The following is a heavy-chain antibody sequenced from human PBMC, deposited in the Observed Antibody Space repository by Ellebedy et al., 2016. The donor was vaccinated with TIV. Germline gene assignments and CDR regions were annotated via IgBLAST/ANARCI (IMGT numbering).Heavy chain of an antibody. CDR3: ARDDGAIAARPGFWDY. J-gene: IGHJ4*02. CDR1: GFTFSSYA. Sequence: GESLKISCAASGFTFSSYAMHWVRQAPGKGLEWVAVISYDGSNKYYADSVKGRFTISRDNSKNTLYLQMNSLRAEDTAVYYCARDDGAIAARPGFWDYWGQGTLVTVSS. CDR2: ISYDGSNK. V-gene: IGHV3-30-3*01. D-gene: IGHD6-6*01.